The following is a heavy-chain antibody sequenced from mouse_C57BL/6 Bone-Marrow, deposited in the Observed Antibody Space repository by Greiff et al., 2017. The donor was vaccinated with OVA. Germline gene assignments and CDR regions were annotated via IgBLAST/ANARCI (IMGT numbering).Heavy chain of an antibody. Sequence: EVQLQQSGPVLVKPGASVKMSCKASGYTFTDYPMEWVKQSHGKSLEWIGIFHPYNGGTRYNEKFKGKATLTVEKSSSTAYLELNSLTSDDSAVYYCARCTAVVAYYFDYWGQGTTLTGSS. CDR3: ARCTAVVAYYFDY. J-gene: IGHJ2*01. V-gene: IGHV1-19*01. CDR2: FHPYNGGT. D-gene: IGHD1-1*01. CDR1: GYTFTDYP.